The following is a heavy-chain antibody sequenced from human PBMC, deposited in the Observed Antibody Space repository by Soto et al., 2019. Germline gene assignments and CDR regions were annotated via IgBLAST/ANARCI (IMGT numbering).Heavy chain of an antibody. Sequence: SETLSLTCTVSGASITNTAYTRSLFRQTPGKGLEWIGYVYDSGSTDYIPSLKSRLSMSIDQSQNQFTLKLNSVTAADTATYYCARMSYFYDKWYFVLWGLGTLVTVSS. CDR1: GASITNTAYT. CDR3: ARMSYFYDKWYFVL. D-gene: IGHD3-22*01. V-gene: IGHV4-30-4*01. J-gene: IGHJ2*01. CDR2: VYDSGST.